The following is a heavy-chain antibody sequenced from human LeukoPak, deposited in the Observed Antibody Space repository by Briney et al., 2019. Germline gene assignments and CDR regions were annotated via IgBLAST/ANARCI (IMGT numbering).Heavy chain of an antibody. CDR1: GDSVSSNSAA. CDR2: TYYRSKWFN. V-gene: IGHV6-1*01. J-gene: IGHJ4*02. D-gene: IGHD6-13*01. Sequence: PSQTLSLTCAISGDSVSSNSAAWNWIRRSPSRGLEWLGRTYYRSKWFNDYAVSVKSRITINPDTSENRFSLQLNSVTPEDTAVYYCARAPFGSSSSLGGFDYWGQGTLVTVSS. CDR3: ARAPFGSSSSLGGFDY.